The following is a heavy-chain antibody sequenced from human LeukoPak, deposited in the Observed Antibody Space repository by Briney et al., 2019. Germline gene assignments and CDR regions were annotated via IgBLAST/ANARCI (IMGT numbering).Heavy chain of an antibody. Sequence: GGSLRLSCAASGFTFSSYAMHWVRQAPGKGLEWVAVISYDGSNKYYADSVKGRFTISRENYKNTLQLQMNRLRAEDMAEYYCARDKLPRGMDVWGQGTTVTVSS. CDR1: GFTFSSYA. D-gene: IGHD1-26*01. CDR2: ISYDGSNK. J-gene: IGHJ6*02. CDR3: ARDKLPRGMDV. V-gene: IGHV3-30-3*01.